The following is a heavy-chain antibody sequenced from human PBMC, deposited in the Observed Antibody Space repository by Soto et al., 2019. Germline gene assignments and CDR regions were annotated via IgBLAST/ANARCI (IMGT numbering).Heavy chain of an antibody. CDR1: GFTFSSYE. D-gene: IGHD6-6*01. V-gene: IGHV3-48*03. CDR3: ARDVQLVRNGMDV. Sequence: PGGSLRLSCAASGFTFSSYEMNWVRQAPGKGLEWVSYISSSGSTIYYADSVKGRFTISRDNAKNSLYLQMNSLRAEDTAVYYCARDVQLVRNGMDVWGQGTTVTVSS. CDR2: ISSSGSTI. J-gene: IGHJ6*02.